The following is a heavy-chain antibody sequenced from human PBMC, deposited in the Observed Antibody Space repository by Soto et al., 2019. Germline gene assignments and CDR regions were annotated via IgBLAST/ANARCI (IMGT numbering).Heavy chain of an antibody. Sequence: EVQLVESGGGLVQPGGSLKLSCVASGFTFSDSVMHWVRQASGKGLEWVGRIRSKVNTYATAYAASVKGRFTISRDDSMNTAYLQMNSLKTEDTAVYYCTRRRDWTAMDPLDYWGQGTLVTVSS. CDR2: IRSKVNTYAT. D-gene: IGHD5-18*01. CDR3: TRRRDWTAMDPLDY. J-gene: IGHJ4*02. V-gene: IGHV3-73*02. CDR1: GFTFSDSV.